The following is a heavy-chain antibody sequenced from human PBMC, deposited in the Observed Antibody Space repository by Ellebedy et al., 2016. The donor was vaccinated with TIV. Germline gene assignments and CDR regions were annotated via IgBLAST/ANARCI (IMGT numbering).Heavy chain of an antibody. CDR1: GYSFTSYW. D-gene: IGHD6-13*01. CDR3: AAEIAATGFDAFDI. Sequence: GESLKISCKGSGYSFTSYWIGWVRQTPGKGLEWMGIIYPGDSDTRYSPSFQGQVTMSVDKSISTAYPQWSSLKASDTAMYYCAAEIAATGFDAFDIWGQGTMVTVSP. CDR2: IYPGDSDT. V-gene: IGHV5-51*01. J-gene: IGHJ3*02.